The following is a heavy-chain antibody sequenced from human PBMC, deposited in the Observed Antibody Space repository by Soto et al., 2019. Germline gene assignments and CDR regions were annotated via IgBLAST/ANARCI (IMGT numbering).Heavy chain of an antibody. CDR3: ARDPDPAAAPYYYYGMDV. D-gene: IGHD2-2*01. CDR1: GFTFSSYS. CDR2: ISSSSSYI. J-gene: IGHJ6*02. Sequence: PGGSLRLSCAASGFTFSSYSMNWVRQAPGKGLEWVSSISSSSSYIYYADSVKGRFTISRDNAKNSLYLQMNSLRAEDTAVYYCARDPDPAAAPYYYYGMDVWGQGTTVTSP. V-gene: IGHV3-21*01.